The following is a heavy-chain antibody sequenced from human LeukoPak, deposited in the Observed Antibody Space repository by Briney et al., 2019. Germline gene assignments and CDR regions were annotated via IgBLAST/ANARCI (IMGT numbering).Heavy chain of an antibody. J-gene: IGHJ4*02. Sequence: GGSLRLSCAASGFTFSSYAMHWVRQAPGKGLEWVAVISYDGSNKYYADSVKGRFTISRDNSKNTLYLQMNSLKTEDTAVYYCTTESAWAGMTLGWGQGTLVTVSS. V-gene: IGHV3-30*04. CDR3: TTESAWAGMTLG. CDR2: ISYDGSNK. D-gene: IGHD6-19*01. CDR1: GFTFSSYA.